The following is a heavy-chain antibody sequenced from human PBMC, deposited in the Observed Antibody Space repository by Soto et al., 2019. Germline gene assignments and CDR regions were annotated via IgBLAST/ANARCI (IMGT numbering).Heavy chain of an antibody. CDR2: ISAYNGYT. CDR3: ARNSSTVPKSPFDY. D-gene: IGHD4-17*01. V-gene: IGHV1-18*01. CDR1: GYTFANYG. J-gene: IGHJ4*02. Sequence: QVQLVQSGAEVKKPGASVKVSCKASGYTFANYGISWVRQAPGQGLEWMGWISAYNGYTNYAQNLQGRVTMTTDTSASTAYMELRSLRSDDTAVYYCARNSSTVPKSPFDYWGQGTLVTVSS.